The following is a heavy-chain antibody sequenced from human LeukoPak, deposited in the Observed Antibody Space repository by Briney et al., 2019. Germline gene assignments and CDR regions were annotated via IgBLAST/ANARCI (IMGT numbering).Heavy chain of an antibody. V-gene: IGHV3-30-3*01. CDR2: ISYDGGNK. D-gene: IGHD3-10*01. J-gene: IGHJ4*02. CDR1: GFTFSSYA. Sequence: QPGRSLRLSCAASGFTFSSYAMHWVRQAPGKGLEWVAVISYDGGNKYYADSVKGRFTISRDNSKNTLYLQMNSLRAEDTAVYYCASTPSGSGSYYFDYWGQGTLVTVSS. CDR3: ASTPSGSGSYYFDY.